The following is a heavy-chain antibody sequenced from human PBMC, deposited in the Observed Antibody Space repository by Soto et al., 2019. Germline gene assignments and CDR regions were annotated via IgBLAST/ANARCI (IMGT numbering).Heavy chain of an antibody. V-gene: IGHV4-4*02. D-gene: IGHD1-1*01. J-gene: IGHJ4*02. Sequence: QVQLQESGPGLVEPSGTLSLTCAVYGDSISSSHWWCLVRQPPGKGLEWIGEIFHSGTTKYNPFLESRVTMSVDKSNNQLYLKLRSVTAADTAVYYCARQLERGDLPEGFEYWGQGTLATVSS. CDR3: ARQLERGDLPEGFEY. CDR2: IFHSGTT. CDR1: GDSISSSHW.